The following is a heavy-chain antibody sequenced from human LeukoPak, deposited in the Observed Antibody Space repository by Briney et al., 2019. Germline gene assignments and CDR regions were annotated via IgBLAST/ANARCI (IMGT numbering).Heavy chain of an antibody. Sequence: ASVKVSCKVSGYTLTELSMHWVRQAPGKGLEWMGGFDPEDGETIYAQKFQGRVTMTEDTSTDTAYMELSSLRSEDTAVYCCATVARVEPAAGVYWFDPWGQGTLVTVSS. V-gene: IGHV1-24*01. CDR2: FDPEDGET. J-gene: IGHJ5*02. CDR1: GYTLTELS. D-gene: IGHD2-2*01. CDR3: ATVARVEPAAGVYWFDP.